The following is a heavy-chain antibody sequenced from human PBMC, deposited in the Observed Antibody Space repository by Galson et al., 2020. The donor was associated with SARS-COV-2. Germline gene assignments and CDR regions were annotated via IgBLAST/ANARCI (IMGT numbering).Heavy chain of an antibody. V-gene: IGHV4-30-4*01. J-gene: IGHJ5*02. CDR3: AREHSPDWFVP. CDR1: GGSISSDDYY. Sequence: SETLSLTCTVSGGSISSDDYYWSWIRQPPGKALEWIGYIYYSGSSYYNPSLKSRVTMSVDTSKNQFSLMLNSVTAADTAVYYCAREHSPDWFVPWGQGILVTVSS. CDR2: IYYSGSS.